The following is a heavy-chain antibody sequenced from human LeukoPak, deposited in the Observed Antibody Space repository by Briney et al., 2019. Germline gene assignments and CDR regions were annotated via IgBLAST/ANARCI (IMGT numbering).Heavy chain of an antibody. J-gene: IGHJ3*02. V-gene: IGHV1-18*01. CDR1: GYTFTSYG. CDR3: ARGGRWELPRPDAFDI. CDR2: ISTYNGHT. D-gene: IGHD1-26*01. Sequence: GASVTVSCKASGYTFTSYGISWLRQAPGQGLEWMGWISTYNGHTNYAQKLQGRVTMTTDTSTSTAYMELRNLRSDDTAVYYCARGGRWELPRPDAFDIWGQGTMVTVSS.